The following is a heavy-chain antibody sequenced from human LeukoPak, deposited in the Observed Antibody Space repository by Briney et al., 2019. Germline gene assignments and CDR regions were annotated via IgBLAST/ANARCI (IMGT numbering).Heavy chain of an antibody. CDR2: ITDSGGST. Sequence: PGGSLRLSCAASGFTFSSYAMSWVRQAPGKGLEWVSAITDSGGSTYYADSVKGRFTISRDNSKNTLYLQMNSLGAEDTAVYYCAKDREGVMVRGVIIPPGYWGQGTLVTVSS. V-gene: IGHV3-23*01. CDR1: GFTFSSYA. CDR3: AKDREGVMVRGVIIPPGY. D-gene: IGHD3-10*01. J-gene: IGHJ4*02.